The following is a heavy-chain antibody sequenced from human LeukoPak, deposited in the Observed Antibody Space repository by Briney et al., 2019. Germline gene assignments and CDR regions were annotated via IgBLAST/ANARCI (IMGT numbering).Heavy chain of an antibody. V-gene: IGHV3-43*01. CDR3: SRGDSGSVPNWFDP. Sequence: GGSLRLSCAASGFTVDDYTMHWVRQTPGKGLEWVSLITWAGGITYYADSVKGRFTISRDNSKNSLYLQMNSLTTEDSALYYCSRGDSGSVPNWFDPWGQGTLVTVSS. CDR2: ITWAGGIT. CDR1: GFTVDDYT. D-gene: IGHD5-12*01. J-gene: IGHJ5*02.